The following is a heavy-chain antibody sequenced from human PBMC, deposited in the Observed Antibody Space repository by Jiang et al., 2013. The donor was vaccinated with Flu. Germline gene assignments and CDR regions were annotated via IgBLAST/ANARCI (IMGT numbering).Heavy chain of an antibody. CDR2: IYYSGST. CDR1: GGSISSYY. CDR3: ASWGSYPQEV. J-gene: IGHJ4*02. Sequence: GSGLVKPSETLSLTCTVSGGSISSYYWSWIRQPPGKGLEWIGYIYYSGSTNYNPSLKSRVTISVDTSKNQFSLKLSSVTAADTAVYYCASWGSYPQEVWGQGTLVTVSS. D-gene: IGHD1-26*01. V-gene: IGHV4-59*08.